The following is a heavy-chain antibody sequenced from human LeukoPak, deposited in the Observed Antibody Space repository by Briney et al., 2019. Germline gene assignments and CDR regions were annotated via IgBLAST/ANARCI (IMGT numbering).Heavy chain of an antibody. D-gene: IGHD6-13*01. J-gene: IGHJ6*03. Sequence: PGGSLRLSCAASGFTFSSYAMHWVRQAPGKGLEWVANIEDDGSEKYYVDSVKGRFTISRDNSKDTLYLQMNSLRAEDTAVYYCAKDRTVAAAGTYYYYMDVWGKGTTVTVSS. CDR1: GFTFSSYA. V-gene: IGHV3-7*01. CDR3: AKDRTVAAAGTYYYYMDV. CDR2: IEDDGSEK.